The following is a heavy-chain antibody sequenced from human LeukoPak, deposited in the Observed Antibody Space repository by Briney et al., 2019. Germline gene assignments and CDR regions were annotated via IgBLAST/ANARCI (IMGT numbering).Heavy chain of an antibody. J-gene: IGHJ4*02. CDR2: ISNSGSSK. Sequence: QSGGSLRLSCAASGFTFSSCEMNWVRQAPGKGLEWLSYISNSGSSKYYADSVRGRFTISRDNAKNSLYLQMNSLRAEDTAVYYCARARVPGELNYWGQGTLVTVSS. CDR3: ARARVPGELNY. V-gene: IGHV3-48*03. D-gene: IGHD3-10*01. CDR1: GFTFSSCE.